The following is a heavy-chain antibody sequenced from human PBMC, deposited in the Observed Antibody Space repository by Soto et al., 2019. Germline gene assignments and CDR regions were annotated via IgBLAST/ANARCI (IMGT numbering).Heavy chain of an antibody. Sequence: QVQLQESGPGLVKPSQTLSLTCTVSGGSISSGGYYWSWIRQHPGKGLEWFGYIYYSGSTYYNPSLKSRVTISVDTSKNQFSLKLSSVTAADTAVYYCARATTTTVIWGGWFDPWGQGTLVTVSS. CDR3: ARATTTTVIWGGWFDP. CDR2: IYYSGST. CDR1: GGSISSGGYY. V-gene: IGHV4-31*03. J-gene: IGHJ5*02. D-gene: IGHD4-4*01.